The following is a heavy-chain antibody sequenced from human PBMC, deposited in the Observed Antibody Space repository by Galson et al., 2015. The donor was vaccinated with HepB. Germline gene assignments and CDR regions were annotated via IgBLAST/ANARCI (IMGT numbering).Heavy chain of an antibody. CDR2: FDPEDGET. Sequence: SVKVSCKVSGYTLTDLSMHWVRQAPGKGLEWMGGFDPEDGETIYAQKFQGRVTMTEDTSTDTAYMELSSLRSEDTAVYYCAFTISTVTNGGYYYGMDVWGQGTTVTVSS. J-gene: IGHJ6*02. CDR1: GYTLTDLS. V-gene: IGHV1-24*01. CDR3: AFTISTVTNGGYYYGMDV. D-gene: IGHD4-17*01.